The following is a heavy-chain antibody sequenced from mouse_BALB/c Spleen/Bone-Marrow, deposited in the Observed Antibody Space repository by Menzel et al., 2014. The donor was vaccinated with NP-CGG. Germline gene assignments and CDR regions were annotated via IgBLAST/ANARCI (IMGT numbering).Heavy chain of an antibody. J-gene: IGHJ3*01. CDR3: ARDYGNYVRFAY. D-gene: IGHD2-1*01. CDR2: IRNKASGYTT. V-gene: IGHV7-3*02. Sequence: EVKLVESGGGLVQPGGSLRLSCATSGFTFTDYYMSWVRQPPGKALEWLGFIRNKASGYTTEYSASVKGRFTISRDNSRSILYLQMNTLRAEDSATYYCARDYGNYVRFAYWGQGTLVTVSA. CDR1: GFTFTDYY.